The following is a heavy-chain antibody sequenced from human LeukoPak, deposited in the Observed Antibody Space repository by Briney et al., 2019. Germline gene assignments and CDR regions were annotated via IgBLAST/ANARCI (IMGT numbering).Heavy chain of an antibody. J-gene: IGHJ4*02. CDR2: ISRSGDSI. D-gene: IGHD6-19*01. Sequence: GGSLRLSCAASGFTFSDYYMSWFRQAPRKGLEWVSYISRSGDSIYYADSVKGRFTISRDNAKNSLYLQMNSLRGEDTAVYYCAGGGYSSGWYSPPDYWGQGTLVTVSS. V-gene: IGHV3-11*01. CDR1: GFTFSDYY. CDR3: AGGGYSSGWYSPPDY.